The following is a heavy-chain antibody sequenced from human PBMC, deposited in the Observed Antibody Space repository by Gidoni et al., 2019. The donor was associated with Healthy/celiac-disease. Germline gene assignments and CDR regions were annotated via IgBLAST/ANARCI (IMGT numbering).Heavy chain of an antibody. J-gene: IGHJ2*01. CDR1: GCTVGEYA. Sequence: VQMVEAGGGLVPQGRSVRPSCSASGCTVGEYAMRWLRQARGKGLDGVGFIRSKAYGGPTACAASVKGRFTISSDDSEGIAYLQMNSLKTEDTAVYSCTRCRYYDFWSVYYRPPQYWYFDLWGRGTLVTVSS. CDR3: TRCRYYDFWSVYYRPPQYWYFDL. CDR2: IRSKAYGGPT. V-gene: IGHV3-49*03. D-gene: IGHD3-3*01.